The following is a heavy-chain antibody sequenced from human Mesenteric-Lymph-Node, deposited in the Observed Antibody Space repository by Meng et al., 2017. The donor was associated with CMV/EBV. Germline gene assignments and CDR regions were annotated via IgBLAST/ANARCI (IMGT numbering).Heavy chain of an antibody. Sequence: CKASGYTFTGYYMHWVRQAPGQGLEWMGWINPNSGGTNYAQKFQGRVTMTRDTSISTAYMELSRLRSDDTAVYYCARVRRIVGAYDYWGQGTLVTVSS. D-gene: IGHD1-26*01. J-gene: IGHJ4*02. V-gene: IGHV1-2*02. CDR1: GYTFTGYY. CDR3: ARVRRIVGAYDY. CDR2: INPNSGGT.